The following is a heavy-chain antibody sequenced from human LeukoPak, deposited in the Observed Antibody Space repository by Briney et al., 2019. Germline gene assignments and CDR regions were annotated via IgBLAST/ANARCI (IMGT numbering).Heavy chain of an antibody. J-gene: IGHJ5*02. V-gene: IGHV4-59*01. CDR2: IYYSGST. D-gene: IGHD3-3*01. CDR3: ARSEEVLRFLEWPPGWFDP. CDR1: GGSISSYY. Sequence: PSETLSLTGTVSGGSISSYYWSWIRQPPGKGLEWIGYIYYSGSTNYNPSLKSRVTISVDTSKNQFSLKLSSVTAADTAVYYCARSEEVLRFLEWPPGWFDPWGQGTLVTVSS.